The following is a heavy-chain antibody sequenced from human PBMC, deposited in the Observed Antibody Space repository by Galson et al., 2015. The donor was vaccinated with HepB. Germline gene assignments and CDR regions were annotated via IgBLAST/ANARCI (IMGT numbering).Heavy chain of an antibody. Sequence: SLRLSCAASGFTFSSYSMNWVRQAPGKGLEWVSSISSSSSYIYYADSVKGRFTISRDNAKNSLYLQMNSLRAEDTAVYYCARDLYGGKTQYYYYGMDVWGQGTTVTVSS. CDR3: ARDLYGGKTQYYYYGMDV. J-gene: IGHJ6*02. CDR2: ISSSSSYI. V-gene: IGHV3-21*01. CDR1: GFTFSSYS. D-gene: IGHD4-23*01.